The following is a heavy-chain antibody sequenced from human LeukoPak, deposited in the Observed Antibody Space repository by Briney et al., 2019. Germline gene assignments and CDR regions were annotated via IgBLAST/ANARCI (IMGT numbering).Heavy chain of an antibody. V-gene: IGHV3-74*01. J-gene: IGHJ4*02. CDR1: GFTFSSHW. CDR3: AREIVGAREFDY. Sequence: GGSLRLSCAASGFTFSSHWMHWVRQAPGKGLVWVSRINRDGSSTSYADSVKGRLTISRDNAKNTLYLQMNSLRAEDTAVYYCAREIVGAREFDYWGQGILVTVSS. D-gene: IGHD1-26*01. CDR2: INRDGSST.